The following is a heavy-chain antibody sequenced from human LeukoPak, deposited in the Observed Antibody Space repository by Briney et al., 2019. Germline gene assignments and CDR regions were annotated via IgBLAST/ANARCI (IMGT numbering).Heavy chain of an antibody. V-gene: IGHV4-59*01. CDR3: ARDRRGEQPHAFDL. D-gene: IGHD1-26*01. Sequence: PSETLSLTCTVSGGSIRSYYWSWIRQPPGKGLEWIGYIHDSGSTNYNPSLKSRVIISVDTSKNQLSLKVNSVTAADTAVYYCARDRRGEQPHAFDLWGQGTMVTVSS. J-gene: IGHJ3*01. CDR2: IHDSGST. CDR1: GGSIRSYY.